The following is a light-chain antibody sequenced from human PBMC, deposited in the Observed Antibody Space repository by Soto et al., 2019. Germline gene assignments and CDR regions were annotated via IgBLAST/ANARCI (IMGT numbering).Light chain of an antibody. Sequence: DIVMTQSPDSLAVSLGERATINCKSSQSVLYTSNNKNYLAWYQQKPGQPPKLLIYWASAREPGVPDRFSGSGSGTDFTLTISSLQAEDVAVYYCQQFHSIPITFGQGTRLEIK. V-gene: IGKV4-1*01. CDR1: QSVLYTSNNKNY. CDR3: QQFHSIPIT. J-gene: IGKJ5*01. CDR2: WAS.